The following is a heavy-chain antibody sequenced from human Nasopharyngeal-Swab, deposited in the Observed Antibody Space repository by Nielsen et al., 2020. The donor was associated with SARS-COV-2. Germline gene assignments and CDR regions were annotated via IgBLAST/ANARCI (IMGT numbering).Heavy chain of an antibody. CDR3: ARNLYTTTWKTLFDF. Sequence: SETLSLTCDVSGDSIISFNWWSWVRQSPGKGLEWIGEIYHGGNTNYNPSLRSRVTISMDKSKNQFSLTLSSVTAADTAVYYCARNLYTTTWKTLFDFWGQGTLVTASS. D-gene: IGHD1-26*01. CDR2: IYHGGNT. V-gene: IGHV4/OR15-8*02. J-gene: IGHJ4*02. CDR1: GDSIISFNW.